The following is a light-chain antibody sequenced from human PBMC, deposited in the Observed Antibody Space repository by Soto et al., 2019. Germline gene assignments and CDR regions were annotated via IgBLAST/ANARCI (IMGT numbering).Light chain of an antibody. J-gene: IGKJ5*01. CDR3: QKYGSSHLIS. V-gene: IGKV3-20*01. CDR1: QSVSSSY. Sequence: VFTRGRGTLKKTPGERATLSCRASQSVSSSYLAWYQQKPGQAPRLLIYGASSRATGIPDRFSGSGSGTDFTLTISRLEPEDFAVYYCQKYGSSHLISFAQATRVAIK. CDR2: GAS.